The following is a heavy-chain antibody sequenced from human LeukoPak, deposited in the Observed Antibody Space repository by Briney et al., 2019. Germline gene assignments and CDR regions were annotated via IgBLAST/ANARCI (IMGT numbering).Heavy chain of an antibody. CDR2: IYPGDSDT. J-gene: IGHJ5*02. CDR3: ARTNGYSSSSAFDP. CDR1: GYGFTSYW. D-gene: IGHD6-6*01. Sequence: GESLKIYCKGSGYGFTSYWIGWVRQMPGKGLEWMGMIYPGDSDTRYSPSFQGQVTISADKSISTAYLQWSSLKASDTAMYYCARTNGYSSSSAFDPWGQGTLVTVSS. V-gene: IGHV5-51*01.